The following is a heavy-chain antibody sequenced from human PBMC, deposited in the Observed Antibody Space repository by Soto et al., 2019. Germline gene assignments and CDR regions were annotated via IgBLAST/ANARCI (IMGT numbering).Heavy chain of an antibody. CDR1: GFTFSIYD. CDR3: AKDPTTVTRGYFDF. V-gene: IGHV3-23*01. Sequence: GSLRLSCAASGFTFSIYDMTWARQAPGKGLEWVSIISDGGGTTFYADSVKGRFTISRDNSKNTLYLQMNSLRPEDTAVYYCAKDPTTVTRGYFDFWAQGTLVTVSS. CDR2: ISDGGGTT. J-gene: IGHJ4*02. D-gene: IGHD4-17*01.